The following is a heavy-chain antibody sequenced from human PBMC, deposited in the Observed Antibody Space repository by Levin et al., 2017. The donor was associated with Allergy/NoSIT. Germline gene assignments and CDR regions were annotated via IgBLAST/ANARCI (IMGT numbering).Heavy chain of an antibody. D-gene: IGHD6-19*01. J-gene: IGHJ6*02. CDR3: ARDSSGWYTLSYYYGMDV. Sequence: PSETLSLTCVASGFTFSSDTMNWVRQAPGKGLEWVSSISSSSYYIYYADSVKGRFTISRDNAKNSLYLQMNSLRAEDTAVYYCARDSSGWYTLSYYYGMDVWGQGTTVTVSS. CDR2: ISSSSYYI. V-gene: IGHV3-21*01. CDR1: GFTFSSDT.